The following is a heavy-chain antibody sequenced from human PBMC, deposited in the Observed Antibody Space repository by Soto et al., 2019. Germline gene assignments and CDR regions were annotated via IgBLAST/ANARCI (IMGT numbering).Heavy chain of an antibody. CDR3: ARGRKAVAKRKSYGMDV. J-gene: IGHJ6*02. D-gene: IGHD6-19*01. V-gene: IGHV1-8*01. CDR1: GYTFTSYD. CDR2: MNPNSGNT. Sequence: QVQLVQSGAEVKKPGASVKVSCKASGYTFTSYDINWVRQATGQGLEWMGWMNPNSGNTGYAQKFQGRVTMTRKTSISTAYMELSSLRSEDTAVYYCARGRKAVAKRKSYGMDVWGQGPTVTVSS.